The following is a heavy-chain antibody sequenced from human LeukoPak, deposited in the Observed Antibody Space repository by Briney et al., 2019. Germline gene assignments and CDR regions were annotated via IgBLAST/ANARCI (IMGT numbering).Heavy chain of an antibody. D-gene: IGHD4/OR15-4a*01. CDR2: INSDGSTT. CDR1: GFTVSSFS. V-gene: IGHV3-74*03. Sequence: GGSLRLSCSASGFTVSSFSMHWVRQAPGKRLVWVSRINSDGSTTTYADSVKGRFTISRDNAKNTLYVQMNSLRVEDTAVYYCARGLFGAKDYWGQGILVTVSS. CDR3: ARGLFGAKDY. J-gene: IGHJ4*02.